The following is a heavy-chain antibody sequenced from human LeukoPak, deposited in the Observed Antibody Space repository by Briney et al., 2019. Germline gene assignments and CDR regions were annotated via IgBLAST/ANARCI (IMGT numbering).Heavy chain of an antibody. D-gene: IGHD4-17*01. CDR1: GFTFNNYE. CDR3: ARGTVTVLDAFDI. CDR2: ISRSGSTI. J-gene: IGHJ3*02. Sequence: PGGSLRLSCAASGFTFNNYEMNWVRQAPGKGLEWVSYISRSGSTIYYADSVKGRFTISRDNAKNSLYLQMNSLRAEETAVYYCARGTVTVLDAFDIWGQGTMVTVSS. V-gene: IGHV3-48*03.